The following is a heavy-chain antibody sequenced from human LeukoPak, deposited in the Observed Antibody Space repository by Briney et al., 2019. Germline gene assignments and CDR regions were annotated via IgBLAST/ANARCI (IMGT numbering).Heavy chain of an antibody. D-gene: IGHD1-26*01. Sequence: PGGSLRLSCAASGFTFSSYSMNWVRQAPGKGLECASSISSSSSYIYYADSVKGRFTISRDNAKNSLYLQMNSLRAEDTAVYYSARDAIVGALLVAFDIWGQGTMVTVSS. CDR1: GFTFSSYS. CDR3: ARDAIVGALLVAFDI. CDR2: ISSSSSYI. V-gene: IGHV3-21*01. J-gene: IGHJ3*02.